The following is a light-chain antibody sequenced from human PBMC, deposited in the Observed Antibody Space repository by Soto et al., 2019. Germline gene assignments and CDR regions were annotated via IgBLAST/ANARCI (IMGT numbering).Light chain of an antibody. CDR1: QDISTW. V-gene: IGKV1-5*03. CDR2: KAS. Sequence: DIHMTQSPSTLSASAGDRVNITCRASQDISTWLAWYQQKPGKAPKLLIYKASSLESEVPSRFSGSGSGTEFTLTINSPQPDDFASYFCQQYNTYPFTFGQGTKLEIQ. CDR3: QQYNTYPFT. J-gene: IGKJ2*01.